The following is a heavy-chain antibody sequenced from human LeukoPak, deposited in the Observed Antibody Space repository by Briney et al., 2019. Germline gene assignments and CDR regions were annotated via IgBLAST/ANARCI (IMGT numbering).Heavy chain of an antibody. CDR2: ISWNSGPI. CDR1: GFTFGDSD. Sequence: PGGSLRLSCAASGFTFGDSDMHWVRQLPRKGLEWVSSISWNSGPIVYADSVKGRFTVSRDNAKNSLYLQMNSLRTEDTAFYYCARDKNYYGSGSVNFDHWGQGTLVTVSS. J-gene: IGHJ4*02. D-gene: IGHD3-10*01. CDR3: ARDKNYYGSGSVNFDH. V-gene: IGHV3-9*01.